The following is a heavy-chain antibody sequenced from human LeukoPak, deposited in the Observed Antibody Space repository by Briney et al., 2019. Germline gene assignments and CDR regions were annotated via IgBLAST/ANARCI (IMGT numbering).Heavy chain of an antibody. J-gene: IGHJ4*02. D-gene: IGHD3-16*02. CDR1: GGSFSGYY. V-gene: IGHV4-34*01. CDR2: INHSGST. CDR3: ARSYDYLWGSHRYTPTFDS. Sequence: KPSETLSLTCAVYGGSFSGYYWNWIRQAPEKGLEWIGEINHSGSTNYNPSLKSRVTMSVGTSRNQFSLRLSSVTAADTAVYYCARSYDYLWGSHRYTPTFDSWGQGTLVTVSS.